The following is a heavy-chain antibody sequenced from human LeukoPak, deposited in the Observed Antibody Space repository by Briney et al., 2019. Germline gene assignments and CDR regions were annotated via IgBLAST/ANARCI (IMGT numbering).Heavy chain of an antibody. CDR3: ARVVDYGDYGSPGYYYYMDV. D-gene: IGHD4-17*01. CDR2: IYYSGNT. J-gene: IGHJ6*03. CDR1: GGALISYY. V-gene: IGHV4-59*01. Sequence: SETLSLTCTVSGGALISYYWGWIRQPPGKGRDGIGYIYYSGNTKYNPSLKSRVTISVDTSKNQFSLKLSSVTAADTAVYYCARVVDYGDYGSPGYYYYMDVWGKGTTVTVSS.